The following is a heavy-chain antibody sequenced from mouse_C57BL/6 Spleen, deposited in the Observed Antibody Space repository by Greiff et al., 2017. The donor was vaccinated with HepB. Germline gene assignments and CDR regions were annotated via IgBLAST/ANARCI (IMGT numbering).Heavy chain of an antibody. Sequence: VQLQQPGAELVRPGTSVKLSCKASGYTFTSYWMHWVKQRPGQGLEWIGVIDPSDSYTNYNQKFKGKATLTVDTSSSTAYMQLSSLTSEDSAVYYCARIYSNYEDYWGQGTTLTVSS. CDR3: ARIYSNYEDY. CDR1: GYTFTSYW. V-gene: IGHV1-59*01. D-gene: IGHD2-5*01. CDR2: IDPSDSYT. J-gene: IGHJ2*01.